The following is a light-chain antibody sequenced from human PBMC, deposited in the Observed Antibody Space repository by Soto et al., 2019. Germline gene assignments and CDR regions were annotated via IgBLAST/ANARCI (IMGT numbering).Light chain of an antibody. CDR2: DVS. J-gene: IGLJ1*01. CDR1: SSVVGGYNY. Sequence: QSVRSEPGSVSGSHGEAITISCTGNSSVVGGYNYVSWYQHHPGNAPKLLIYDVSTRPSGVSNRFSGSKSGNTASLTISGLQAEDEADYYCSSYTRPSTRAFGPGTKVTVL. V-gene: IGLV2-14*03. CDR3: SSYTRPSTRA.